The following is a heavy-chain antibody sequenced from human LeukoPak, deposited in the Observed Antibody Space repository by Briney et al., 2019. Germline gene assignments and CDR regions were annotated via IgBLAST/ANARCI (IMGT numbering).Heavy chain of an antibody. J-gene: IGHJ4*02. CDR3: ARELGRYCSSTSCAQGIDY. CDR1: GGSISSGSYY. Sequence: SETLSVTCTVSGGSISSGSYYWSWIRQPAGKGLEWIGRIYTSGSTNYNPSLKSRVTMSVDTSKNQFSLKLSSVTAADTAVYYCARELGRYCSSTSCAQGIDYWGQGTLVTVSS. CDR2: IYTSGST. V-gene: IGHV4-61*02. D-gene: IGHD2-2*01.